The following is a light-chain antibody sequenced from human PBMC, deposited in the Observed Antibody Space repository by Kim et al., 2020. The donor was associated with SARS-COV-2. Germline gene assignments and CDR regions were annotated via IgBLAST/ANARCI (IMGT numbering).Light chain of an antibody. V-gene: IGKV1-39*01. CDR2: AAS. Sequence: DIQMTQSPSSLSASLGDRVTITCRASQSIRDFLNWYQQKPGRAPNLLIFAASSLQNGVPSRFSGSGSGTDFTLTITGLQPEDLATYYCQQSYNTPTWTFGQGTKVDIK. CDR1: QSIRDF. CDR3: QQSYNTPTWT. J-gene: IGKJ1*01.